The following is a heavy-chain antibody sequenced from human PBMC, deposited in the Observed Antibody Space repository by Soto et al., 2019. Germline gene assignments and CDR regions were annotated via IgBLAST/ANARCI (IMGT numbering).Heavy chain of an antibody. V-gene: IGHV3-23*01. J-gene: IGHJ4*02. CDR3: AKDLVGPAAAGTPFDY. CDR2: ISGSGGST. D-gene: IGHD6-13*01. Sequence: GGSLKLSCAPSGFTFSSYPMTWVRQAPGKGLEWVSAISGSGGSTYYADSVKGRFTISRDNSKNTLYLQMNSLRAEDTAVYYCAKDLVGPAAAGTPFDYWGQGTLVTVS. CDR1: GFTFSSYP.